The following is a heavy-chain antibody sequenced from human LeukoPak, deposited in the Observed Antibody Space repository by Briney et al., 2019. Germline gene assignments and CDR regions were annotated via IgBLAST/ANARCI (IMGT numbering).Heavy chain of an antibody. CDR2: IGTSGRST. CDR1: GFTFDSYV. D-gene: IGHD2-21*02. J-gene: IGHJ4*02. V-gene: IGHV3-23*01. CDR3: AIGHYPDASCAGDCYYSY. Sequence: PGGSLRLSCAASGFTFDSYVMTWVRQAPGKGLEWVSGIGTSGRSTYYADSVKGRFTISRDNSKNTLYLQTDSLRAEDTAVYYCAIGHYPDASCAGDCYYSYWGQGTLVTVSS.